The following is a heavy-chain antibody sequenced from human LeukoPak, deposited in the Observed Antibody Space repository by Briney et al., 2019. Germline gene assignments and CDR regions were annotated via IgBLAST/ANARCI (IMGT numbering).Heavy chain of an antibody. Sequence: GGSLRLSCAASGFTFDDYGMSWVRQAPGKGLEWVSGINWNGISTGYADSVKGRFTISRDNAKNSLYLQMNSLRAEDTAVYYCARDHRGSEYCSGGSCYSDAFDIWGQGTMVTVSS. V-gene: IGHV3-20*04. D-gene: IGHD2-15*01. CDR2: INWNGIST. J-gene: IGHJ3*02. CDR1: GFTFDDYG. CDR3: ARDHRGSEYCSGGSCYSDAFDI.